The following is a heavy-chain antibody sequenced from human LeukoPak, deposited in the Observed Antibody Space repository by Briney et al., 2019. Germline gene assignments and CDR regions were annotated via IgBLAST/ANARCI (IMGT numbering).Heavy chain of an antibody. Sequence: GGSLRLSCAASGFTYSSYVMSWVRQAPGKGLEWVSGISGSGGRTYYADSVKGRFTISRDNSKNTLYLQMNSLRAEDTAVYYCARGASTNYYYYYMDVWGKGTTVTVSS. V-gene: IGHV3-23*01. CDR2: ISGSGGRT. CDR3: ARGASTNYYYYYMDV. D-gene: IGHD4-11*01. CDR1: GFTYSSYV. J-gene: IGHJ6*03.